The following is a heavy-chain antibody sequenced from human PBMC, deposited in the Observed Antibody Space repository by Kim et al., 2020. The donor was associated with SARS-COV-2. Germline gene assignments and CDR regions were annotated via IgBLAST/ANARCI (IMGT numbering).Heavy chain of an antibody. J-gene: IGHJ4*02. Sequence: GGSLRLSCAASGFTFNSFDMHWVRQATGKGLEWVSTIGTAGDTYYPASVEGRFTISREKTKNSSYLQMNSLRAGDTAVYYCARGGRYSHFDYWGQGTLVTVSS. D-gene: IGHD5-18*01. CDR3: ARGGRYSHFDY. CDR2: IGTAGDT. CDR1: GFTFNSFD. V-gene: IGHV3-13*04.